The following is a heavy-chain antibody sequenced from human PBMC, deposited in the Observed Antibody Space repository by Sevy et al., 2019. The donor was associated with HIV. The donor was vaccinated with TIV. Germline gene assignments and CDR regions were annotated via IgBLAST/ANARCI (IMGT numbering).Heavy chain of an antibody. CDR3: ARLSSSGYEY. J-gene: IGHJ4*02. CDR1: GYSFTPYW. Sequence: GESLKISCNASGYSFTPYWIGWVRQMPGKGLEGMGIVYPRHSDTRYSPSFQGHVTISADKSIGTAYLQWGSLKASDTAMYYCARLSSSGYEYWGQGTLVTVSS. V-gene: IGHV5-51*01. CDR2: VYPRHSDT. D-gene: IGHD3-22*01.